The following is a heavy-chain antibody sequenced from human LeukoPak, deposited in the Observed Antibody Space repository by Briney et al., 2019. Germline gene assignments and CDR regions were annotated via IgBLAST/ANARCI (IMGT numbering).Heavy chain of an antibody. J-gene: IGHJ6*02. CDR2: ISGSGGST. V-gene: IGHV3-23*01. CDR1: GFTFNSYA. Sequence: GRSLRLSCAASGFTFNSYAMSWVRQAPGKGLEWVSVISGSGGSTYYADSVKGRFTISRDNSKNTLYLQMNSLRAEDTAVYYCAKGDEDNFYYGMDVWGQGTTVTVSS. CDR3: AKGDEDNFYYGMDV.